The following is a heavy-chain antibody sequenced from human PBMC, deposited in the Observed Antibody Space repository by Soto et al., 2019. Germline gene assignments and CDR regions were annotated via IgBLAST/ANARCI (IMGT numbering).Heavy chain of an antibody. CDR2: IYPGDSDT. CDR3: ARHSRGGDYAYYYDSSGTDDAFDI. CDR1: GYSFTSYW. D-gene: IGHD3-22*01. Sequence: GESLKISCKGSGYSFTSYWIGWVRQMPGKGLEWMGIIYPGDSDTRYSPSFQGQVTISADKSISTAYLQWSSLKASDTAMYYCARHSRGGDYAYYYDSSGTDDAFDIWGQGTMVTVSS. J-gene: IGHJ3*02. V-gene: IGHV5-51*01.